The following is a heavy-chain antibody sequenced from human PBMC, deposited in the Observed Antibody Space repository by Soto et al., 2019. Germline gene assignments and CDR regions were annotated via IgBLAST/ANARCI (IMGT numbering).Heavy chain of an antibody. D-gene: IGHD4-17*01. J-gene: IGHJ6*03. CDR2: INAYNGNT. CDR1: GYTFSRYG. V-gene: IGHV1-18*01. Sequence: ASVKVSCKASGYTFSRYGITWVRQAPGQGPEWMGWINAYNGNTKYAQMLQGRVTMTTDIFTNTAYMELRSLRSDDTAVYYCARGYGDYAYMDVWGKGTTVTVSS. CDR3: ARGYGDYAYMDV.